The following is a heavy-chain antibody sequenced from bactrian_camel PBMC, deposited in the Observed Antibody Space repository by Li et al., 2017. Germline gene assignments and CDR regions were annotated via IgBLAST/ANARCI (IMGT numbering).Heavy chain of an antibody. CDR2: ILGDGSKT. Sequence: HVQLVESGGGLVQPGGSLRLSCAASGFTFSSSYMSWVRQSPGKGLECVSSILGDGSKTYYAASVKGRSTISRDNANKLVHLQMNSLKSDDTGLYFCVTGNGAYWGQGTQVTVS. CDR1: GFTFSSSY. CDR3: VTGNGAY. V-gene: IGHV3-2*01. D-gene: IGHD7*01. J-gene: IGHJ4*01.